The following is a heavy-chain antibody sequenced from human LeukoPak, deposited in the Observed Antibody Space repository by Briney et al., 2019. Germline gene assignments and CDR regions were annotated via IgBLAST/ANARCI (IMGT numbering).Heavy chain of an antibody. CDR1: GYTFTGYY. J-gene: IGHJ3*02. CDR2: INPNSGGT. D-gene: IGHD3-22*01. CDR3: ARHYYDSSGYFHDAFDI. V-gene: IGHV1-2*02. Sequence: ASVKVSCKASGYTFTGYYMHWVRQAPGQGLEWMGWINPNSGGTNYAQKFQGRVTMTRDTSISTAYMELSRLRSDDTAVYYCARHYYDSSGYFHDAFDIWGQGTMVTVSS.